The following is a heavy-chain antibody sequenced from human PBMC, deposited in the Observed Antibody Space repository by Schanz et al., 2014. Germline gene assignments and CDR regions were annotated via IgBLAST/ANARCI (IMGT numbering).Heavy chain of an antibody. CDR2: ISGGGGGYR. CDR1: GFTFSSYA. V-gene: IGHV3-23*01. D-gene: IGHD2-21*01. CDR3: AKGQGAVINNWYFDL. J-gene: IGHJ2*01. Sequence: EVQLLESGGGLVQPGGSLRLSCAVSGFTFSSYAMSWVRQAPGKGLEWVSTISGGGGGYRPYADSVKGRFTISRDNSIHPLSLQMNSPSAADTAVYYCAKGQGAVINNWYFDLWGRGTLVTVSS.